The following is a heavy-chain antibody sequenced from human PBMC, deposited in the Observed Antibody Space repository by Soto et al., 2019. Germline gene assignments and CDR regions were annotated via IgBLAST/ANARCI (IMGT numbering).Heavy chain of an antibody. J-gene: IGHJ6*02. CDR1: GFTFNSYG. V-gene: IGHV3-33*01. D-gene: IGHD6-19*01. Sequence: PGGSLRLSCTASGFTFNSYGFNWVRQAPCKGLERVSVIWYDGNTKYYADSVKGRFTISRDNLRSTVYLQMNSLTAEDTAVYYCARPLVAPVAGPYYYGMDVWGQGTTVTVSS. CDR3: ARPLVAPVAGPYYYGMDV. CDR2: IWYDGNTK.